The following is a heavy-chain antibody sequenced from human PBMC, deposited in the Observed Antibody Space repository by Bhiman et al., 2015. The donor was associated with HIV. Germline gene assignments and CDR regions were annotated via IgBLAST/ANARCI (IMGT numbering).Heavy chain of an antibody. V-gene: IGHV3-30*02. CDR2: IRYDGSNK. J-gene: IGHJ4*02. CDR3: AKEHSGWYYFDY. D-gene: IGHD6-19*01. CDR1: GFTFSSYG. Sequence: QVQLVESGGGVVQPGGSLRLSCAASGFTFSSYGMHWVRQAPGKGLDWVAFIRYDGSNKYYADSVKGRFTISRDNSKNTLYLQMNSLRAEDTAVYYCAKEHSGWYYFDYWGQGTLVTVSS.